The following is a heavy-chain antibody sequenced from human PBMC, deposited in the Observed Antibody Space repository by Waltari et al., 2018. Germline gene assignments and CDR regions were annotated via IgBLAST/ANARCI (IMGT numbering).Heavy chain of an antibody. CDR1: GGTFSSYA. CDR2: IIPIVGTA. J-gene: IGHJ5*02. CDR3: ARRRTGTTGDGNWFDP. Sequence: QVQLVQSGAEVKKPGSSVKVSCKASGGTFSSYAISWVRQAPGQGLEWMGRIIPIVGTANYAKKFQGRVTITANKSTSTAYMGLSSLRSEDTAVYYCARRRTGTTGDGNWFDPWGQGTLVTVSS. V-gene: IGHV1-69*08. D-gene: IGHD1-7*01.